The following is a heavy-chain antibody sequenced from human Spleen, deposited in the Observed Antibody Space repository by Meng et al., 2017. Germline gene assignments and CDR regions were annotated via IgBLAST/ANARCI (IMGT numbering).Heavy chain of an antibody. Sequence: QVQLLQSGAEVKKPGASMKVSCQASGYSFITYAMHWVRQAPGQRLEWMGWISAANGNTKYSQKFQGRVTITRDTSANTAYMELSSLRSEDTAFYYCARTTVTGYFDYWGQGTLVTVSS. CDR2: ISAANGNT. V-gene: IGHV1-3*01. CDR3: ARTTVTGYFDY. J-gene: IGHJ4*02. CDR1: GYSFITYA. D-gene: IGHD2-21*02.